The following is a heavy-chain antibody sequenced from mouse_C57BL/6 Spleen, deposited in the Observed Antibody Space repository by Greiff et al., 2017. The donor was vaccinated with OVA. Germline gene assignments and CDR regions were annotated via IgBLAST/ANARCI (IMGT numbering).Heavy chain of an antibody. J-gene: IGHJ4*01. CDR2: IYPGDGDT. Sequence: VQLQQSGPELVKPGASVKISCKASGYAFSSSWMNWVKQRPGKGLEWIGRIYPGDGDTNYNGKFKGKATLTADKSSSTAYMQLSSRTSEDSAVYFCARGTVGYAMDYWGQGTSVTVSS. V-gene: IGHV1-82*01. CDR1: GYAFSSSW. CDR3: ARGTVGYAMDY. D-gene: IGHD1-1*01.